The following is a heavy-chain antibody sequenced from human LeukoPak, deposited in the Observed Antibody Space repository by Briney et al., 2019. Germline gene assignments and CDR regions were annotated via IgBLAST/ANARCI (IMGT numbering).Heavy chain of an antibody. V-gene: IGHV3-23*01. CDR3: AKASTYYYGSDRPDYLNY. CDR2: IRDTGDTT. CDR1: GFTFSDYA. Sequence: GGSLRLSCAATGFTFSDYAMTWVRQAPGKGLEWVSLIRDTGDTTEHADSVKGRFTISRDNSKNLLFLQMDNLRAEYTAIYYCAKASTYYYGSDRPDYLNYWGQGTLVTVSS. J-gene: IGHJ4*02. D-gene: IGHD3-10*01.